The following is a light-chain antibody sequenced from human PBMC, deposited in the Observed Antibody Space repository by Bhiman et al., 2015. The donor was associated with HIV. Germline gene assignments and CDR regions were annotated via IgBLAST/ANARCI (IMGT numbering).Light chain of an antibody. CDR2: QNN. CDR1: KLGEKF. J-gene: IGLJ1*01. CDR3: QAWDSSTGV. V-gene: IGLV3-1*01. Sequence: SYELAQPPSVSLSPGQTATITCSGDKLGEKFASWYQQKPGQSPILIIYQNNKRASGIPERISGSNSGDTATLTISGTQAMDEADYYCQAWDSSTGVFGTGTKVTVL.